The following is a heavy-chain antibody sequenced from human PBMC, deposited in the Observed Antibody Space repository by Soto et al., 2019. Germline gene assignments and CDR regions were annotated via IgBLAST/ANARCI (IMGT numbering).Heavy chain of an antibody. CDR3: ARHGAAVGSDAFEI. D-gene: IGHD6-13*01. CDR1: GGSISSYY. V-gene: IGHV4-59*08. J-gene: IGHJ3*02. Sequence: SETLSLTCTVSGGSISSYYWSWIRQPPGKGLEWIGYIYYSGSTNYNPSLKSRVTMSVDTSKNQFSLKVSSVTAADTAVYHCARHGAAVGSDAFEIWGQGTMVTVSS. CDR2: IYYSGST.